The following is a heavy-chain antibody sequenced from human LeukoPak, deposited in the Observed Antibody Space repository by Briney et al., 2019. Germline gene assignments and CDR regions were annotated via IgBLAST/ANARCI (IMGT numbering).Heavy chain of an antibody. CDR3: ASLGTWDH. J-gene: IGHJ4*02. CDR1: GFTFSGSA. Sequence: GGSLRLSCAISGFTFSGSAIHWVRQASGKGLEWVGRIRTKTNNYATAYAASVQGRFTISRDDTTNMAYLQMNSLRAEDTAVYYCASLGTWDHWGQGTLVTVSS. D-gene: IGHD3-16*01. CDR2: IRTKTNNYAT. V-gene: IGHV3-73*01.